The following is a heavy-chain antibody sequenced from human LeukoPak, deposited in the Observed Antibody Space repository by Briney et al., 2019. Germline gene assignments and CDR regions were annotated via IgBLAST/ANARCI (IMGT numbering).Heavy chain of an antibody. CDR1: GGSISSYY. Sequence: SETLSLTCTVSGGSISSYYWSWIRQPAGKGLERIGRIYTSGSTNYNPSLKSRVTMSVDTSKNQFSLKLSSVTAADTAVYYCAREAEYYYGSGSYRFIDYWGQGTLVTVSS. D-gene: IGHD3-10*01. CDR3: AREAEYYYGSGSYRFIDY. CDR2: IYTSGST. J-gene: IGHJ4*02. V-gene: IGHV4-4*07.